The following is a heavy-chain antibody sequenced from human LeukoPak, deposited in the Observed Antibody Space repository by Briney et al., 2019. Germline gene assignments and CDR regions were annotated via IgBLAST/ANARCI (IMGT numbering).Heavy chain of an antibody. CDR1: GFIFSSYG. CDR2: ISGRGSST. J-gene: IGHJ4*02. Sequence: GGSLRLSCAASGFIFSSYGMSWVRQVPGKGLEWVSAISGRGSSTYYADSVKGRFTISRDNSKSTLFLQMNSLRAEDTAVYYCASDRKVIAPAGSNFGRIDYWGQGTLVTVSS. D-gene: IGHD6-13*01. V-gene: IGHV3-23*01. CDR3: ASDRKVIAPAGSNFGRIDY.